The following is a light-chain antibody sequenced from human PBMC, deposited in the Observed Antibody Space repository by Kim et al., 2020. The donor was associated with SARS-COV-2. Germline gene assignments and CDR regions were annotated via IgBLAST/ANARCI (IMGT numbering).Light chain of an antibody. Sequence: EIVLTQSPGTLSLSPGERATLSCRASQSVRGNYLAWYQQKPGQAPRLLIYGASNRATGIPYRFSGSGSGTDFTLTISRLEPEDFAVYYCQQYDSSPYTFGQGTKVDIK. CDR2: GAS. J-gene: IGKJ2*01. V-gene: IGKV3-20*01. CDR3: QQYDSSPYT. CDR1: QSVRGNY.